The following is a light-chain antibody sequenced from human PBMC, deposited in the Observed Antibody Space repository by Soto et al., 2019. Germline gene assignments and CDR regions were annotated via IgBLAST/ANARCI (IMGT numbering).Light chain of an antibody. CDR3: QQRSNWPIT. Sequence: EIVMTQSPATLSVSPGEGATLSCRASQSVSTNLAWYQQKPGQAPRLLIDGASSRATGIPARFSGSGSGTEFTLTISSLQSEDFAVYYCQQRSNWPITFGQGTRLEIK. V-gene: IGKV3D-15*01. CDR1: QSVSTN. J-gene: IGKJ5*01. CDR2: GAS.